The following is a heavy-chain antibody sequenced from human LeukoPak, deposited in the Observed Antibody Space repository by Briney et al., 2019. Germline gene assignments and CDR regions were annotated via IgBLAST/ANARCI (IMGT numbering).Heavy chain of an antibody. CDR1: GGSISSYY. Sequence: SETLSLTCTVSGGSISSYYWSWIRQPAGKGLEWIGRIYTSGSTNYNPSLQSRVTMSVDTSKNQFSLKLSSVTAADTAVYYCARGISLVETFDYWGQGTLVTVSS. D-gene: IGHD5-24*01. J-gene: IGHJ4*02. CDR3: ARGISLVETFDY. CDR2: IYTSGST. V-gene: IGHV4-4*07.